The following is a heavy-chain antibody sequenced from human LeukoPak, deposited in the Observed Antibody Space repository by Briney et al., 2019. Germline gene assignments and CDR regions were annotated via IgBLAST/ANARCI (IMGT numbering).Heavy chain of an antibody. Sequence: AASVKVSCKASGYTFTTYGINWVRQAPGQGLEWMGWITTNSGNPTYAQGFTGRLVFSLDTSVRTTYLQISSLKAEDTAIYYCARGRGYCSDSSCYFDYWGQGTLVTVSS. V-gene: IGHV7-4-1*02. CDR2: ITTNSGNP. CDR3: ARGRGYCSDSSCYFDY. J-gene: IGHJ4*02. CDR1: GYTFTTYG. D-gene: IGHD2-15*01.